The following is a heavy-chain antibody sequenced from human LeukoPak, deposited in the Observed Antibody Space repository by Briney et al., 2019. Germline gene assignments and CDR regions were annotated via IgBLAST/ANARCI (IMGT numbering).Heavy chain of an antibody. V-gene: IGHV4-38-2*02. Sequence: SQTLSLTCSVSGGSISSGYYWGWIRQPPGKGLEWIGSIYHSGSTYYNPSLKSRVTISVDTSKNQFSLKLSSVTAADTAVYYCANYDFWSGHGGGYWGQGTLVTVSS. CDR1: GGSISSGYY. CDR2: IYHSGST. CDR3: ANYDFWSGHGGGY. D-gene: IGHD3-3*01. J-gene: IGHJ4*02.